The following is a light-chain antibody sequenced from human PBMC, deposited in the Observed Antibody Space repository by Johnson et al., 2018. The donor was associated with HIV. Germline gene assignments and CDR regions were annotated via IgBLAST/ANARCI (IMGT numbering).Light chain of an antibody. Sequence: QSILTQPPSVSAAPGQKVTISCSGSGSNIGNNYVSWYQQLPGTATKLLIYAKNKRPSGVPDRFSGSKSGTSATLGITGLQTGDEADYYCGTWDSSLSAVYVFGTGTKVTVL. V-gene: IGLV1-51*01. CDR3: GTWDSSLSAVYV. J-gene: IGLJ1*01. CDR1: GSNIGNNY. CDR2: AKN.